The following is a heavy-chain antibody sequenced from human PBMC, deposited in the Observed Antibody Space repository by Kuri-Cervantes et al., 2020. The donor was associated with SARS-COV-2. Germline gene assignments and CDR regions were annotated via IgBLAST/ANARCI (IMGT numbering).Heavy chain of an antibody. Sequence: ASVKVSCKASGYTFTGYYMHWVRQAPGQGLEWMGWISAYNGNTNYAQKLQGRVTMTTDTSTSTAYMELRSLRSDDTAVYYCAGDGNFDYWGQGTLVTVSS. D-gene: IGHD2-15*01. J-gene: IGHJ4*02. V-gene: IGHV1-18*04. CDR3: AGDGNFDY. CDR1: GYTFTGYY. CDR2: ISAYNGNT.